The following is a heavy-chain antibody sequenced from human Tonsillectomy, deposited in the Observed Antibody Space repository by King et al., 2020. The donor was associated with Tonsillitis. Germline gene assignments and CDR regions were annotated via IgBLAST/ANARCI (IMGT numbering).Heavy chain of an antibody. CDR3: ARAYSTMVRGVIPFDY. CDR1: GRSFSGYY. V-gene: IGHV4-34*01. Sequence: VQLQQWGAGLLKPSETLSLTCAVYGRSFSGYYWSWIRQPPGKGLEWIGEINHSGSTNYNPPLKSRVTISVDTSKNQFSLKLSSVTAADTAVYYCARAYSTMVRGVIPFDYWGQGTLVTVSS. CDR2: INHSGST. J-gene: IGHJ4*02. D-gene: IGHD3-10*01.